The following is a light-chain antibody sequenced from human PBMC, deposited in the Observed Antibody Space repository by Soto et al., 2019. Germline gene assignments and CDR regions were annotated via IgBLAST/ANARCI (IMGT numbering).Light chain of an antibody. Sequence: QSVLTQPASVSGSPGQSITISCTGTTNDVGVFTYVSWYQQHPGKAPKIMIYEVTNRPSGVSNLFSGSKSGNTASLTISGLQAEDEADYFCSSYTTTSTLVFGGGTKLTVL. CDR3: SSYTTTSTLV. CDR2: EVT. V-gene: IGLV2-14*01. CDR1: TNDVGVFTY. J-gene: IGLJ2*01.